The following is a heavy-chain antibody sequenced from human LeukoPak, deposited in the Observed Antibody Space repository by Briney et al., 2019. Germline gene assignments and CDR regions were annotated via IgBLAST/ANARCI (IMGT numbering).Heavy chain of an antibody. V-gene: IGHV3-23*01. D-gene: IGHD1-26*01. CDR2: ISGSGGST. CDR1: GFTFSSYA. J-gene: IGHJ3*02. CDR3: AKDRGKVGATSPDAFDI. Sequence: GGSRRLSCAASGFTFSSYAMSWVRQAPGKGLEWVSAISGSGGSTYYADSVKGRFTISRDNSKNTLYLQMNSLRAEDTAVYYCAKDRGKVGATSPDAFDIWGQGTMVTVSS.